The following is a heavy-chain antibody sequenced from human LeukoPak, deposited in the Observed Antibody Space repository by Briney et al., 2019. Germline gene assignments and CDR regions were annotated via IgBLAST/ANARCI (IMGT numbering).Heavy chain of an antibody. CDR1: GGSISNYY. V-gene: IGHV4-4*07. J-gene: IGHJ4*02. CDR2: IYTSGST. CDR3: ARVGDSSSPDY. D-gene: IGHD6-6*01. Sequence: SETLSLTCTVSGGSISNYYWSWIRQTAGKGLEWIGRIYTSGSTNYNPSLKSRVTMSVDTSKNQFSLNLNSVTAADTAVYYCARVGDSSSPDYWGQGTLVTVSS.